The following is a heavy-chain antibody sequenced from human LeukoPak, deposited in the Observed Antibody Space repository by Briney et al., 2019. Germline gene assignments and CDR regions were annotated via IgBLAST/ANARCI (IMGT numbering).Heavy chain of an antibody. CDR1: GYTFTSYG. Sequence: ASVKVSCKASGYTFTSYGISWVRQAPGQGLEWMGWISAYNGNTNYAQKLQGRVTMSTDTSTSTAYMELRSLRSDDTAVYYCARDSARPVGATGPAFDYWGQGTLVTVSS. CDR3: ARDSARPVGATGPAFDY. J-gene: IGHJ4*02. V-gene: IGHV1-18*01. CDR2: ISAYNGNT. D-gene: IGHD1-26*01.